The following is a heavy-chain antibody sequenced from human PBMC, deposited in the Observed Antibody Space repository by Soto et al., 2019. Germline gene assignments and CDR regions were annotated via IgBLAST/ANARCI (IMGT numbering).Heavy chain of an antibody. D-gene: IGHD6-6*01. V-gene: IGHV3-23*01. J-gene: IGHJ6*03. CDR1: GFTFSSYV. Sequence: EVQLLESGGGLVQPGGSLRLSCAASGFTFSSYVMSWVRQAPGKGLEWVSAISGSGGSTYYADSVKGRFTISRDNSKNTLYLQMNSLRAEDTAVYYCAKAVDDSSGYYYYYYMDVWGKGTTVTVSS. CDR2: ISGSGGST. CDR3: AKAVDDSSGYYYYYYMDV.